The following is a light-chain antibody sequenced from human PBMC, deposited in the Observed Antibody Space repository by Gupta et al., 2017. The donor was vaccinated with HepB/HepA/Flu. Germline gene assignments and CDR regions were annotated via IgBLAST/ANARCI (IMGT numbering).Light chain of an antibody. J-gene: IGKJ4*01. CDR1: QSISAN. CDR2: GIS. V-gene: IGKV3-15*01. Sequence: EIVMTQSPVTLSVSPGETATLYCRASQSISANFAWYQQRPGQAPRLLVYGISTRASSIPARFSGSGSGTEFTLSISNLQSEDSALYFYQQYNSWPLTFGGGTQVEI. CDR3: QQYNSWPLT.